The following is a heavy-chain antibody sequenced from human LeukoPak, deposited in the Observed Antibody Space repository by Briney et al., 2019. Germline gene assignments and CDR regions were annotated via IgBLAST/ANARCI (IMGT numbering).Heavy chain of an antibody. J-gene: IGHJ6*03. CDR1: GFTFSSYS. Sequence: GGSLRLSCAASGFTFSSYSMNWVRQAPGKGLEWVSSISSSSSYIYYADSVKGRFTISRDNAKNSLYLQMNSLRAEDTAVYYCARDKVTEYYYYMDVWGKGTTVTISS. D-gene: IGHD2-21*02. CDR3: ARDKVTEYYYYMDV. V-gene: IGHV3-21*01. CDR2: ISSSSSYI.